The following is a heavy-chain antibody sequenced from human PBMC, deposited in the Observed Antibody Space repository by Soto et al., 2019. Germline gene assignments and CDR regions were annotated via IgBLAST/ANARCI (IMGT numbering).Heavy chain of an antibody. Sequence: GASVKVSCKASGYTFTSYDISWVRQAPGQGLEWMGWISVYNGNTNYAHKVQGRVNMTTDTSTSTAYMELRSLRSDDTAVYYCARGYYNYGKPPDYWGQGTLVTVSS. V-gene: IGHV1-18*01. CDR2: ISVYNGNT. CDR3: ARGYYNYGKPPDY. D-gene: IGHD3-22*01. J-gene: IGHJ4*02. CDR1: GYTFTSYD.